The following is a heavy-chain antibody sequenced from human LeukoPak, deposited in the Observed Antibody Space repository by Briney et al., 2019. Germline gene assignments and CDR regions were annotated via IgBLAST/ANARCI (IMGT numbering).Heavy chain of an antibody. Sequence: PGRSLRLSCAASGFTFNSYAMHWVRQAPGKGLEWVAVISYDGSNKYYADSVKGRFTISRDNSKNTLYLQVNSLRPEDTAVYYCARGDSLGATMTDLDYWGQGTLVTVSS. CDR3: ARGDSLGATMTDLDY. CDR1: GFTFNSYA. J-gene: IGHJ4*02. V-gene: IGHV3-30-3*01. CDR2: ISYDGSNK. D-gene: IGHD1-26*01.